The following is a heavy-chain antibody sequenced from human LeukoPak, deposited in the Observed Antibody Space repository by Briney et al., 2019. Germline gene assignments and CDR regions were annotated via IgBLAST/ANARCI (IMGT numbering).Heavy chain of an antibody. D-gene: IGHD4-23*01. V-gene: IGHV3-23*01. Sequence: GGSLRLSCAASGFTFSSYAMSWVRQAPGKGLEWVSALSNNGDSTYYADSVKGRFTISRDNSKNTLYLQMNTLRAEDTAVYYCAKTQSTTYPRWFDYWGQGTLVTASS. CDR2: LSNNGDST. J-gene: IGHJ4*02. CDR3: AKTQSTTYPRWFDY. CDR1: GFTFSSYA.